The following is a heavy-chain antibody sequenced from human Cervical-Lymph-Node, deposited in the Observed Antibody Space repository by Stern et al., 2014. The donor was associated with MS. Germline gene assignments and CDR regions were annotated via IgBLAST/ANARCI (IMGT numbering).Heavy chain of an antibody. CDR1: GFTVSRDY. Sequence: EVQLVESGGGVIQPGGSLRLSCTASGFTVSRDYMKWVRQAPWKGLEWISLITKVGSAFYTDSVKGRFTISRDDSKNTVYLHMTSLRAEDTAMYYCARDTSSPERSDWWGQGTLVTVSS. CDR2: ITKVGSA. J-gene: IGHJ4*02. V-gene: IGHV3-53*01. CDR3: ARDTSSPERSDW. D-gene: IGHD1-1*01.